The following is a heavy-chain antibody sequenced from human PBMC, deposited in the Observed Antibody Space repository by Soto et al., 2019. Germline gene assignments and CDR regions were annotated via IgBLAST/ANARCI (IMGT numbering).Heavy chain of an antibody. Sequence: QVQLQQWGAGLLKPSETLSLTCAVYGGSFSGYYWSWIRQPPGKGLEWIGEINHSGSTNYNPSLKRRVTISVDTSKNEFSLKLSSVTAADTAVYYCARRYCSSTSCYLRGRNSPYYFDYWGQGTLVTVSS. J-gene: IGHJ4*02. CDR1: GGSFSGYY. D-gene: IGHD2-2*01. CDR2: INHSGST. V-gene: IGHV4-34*01. CDR3: ARRYCSSTSCYLRGRNSPYYFDY.